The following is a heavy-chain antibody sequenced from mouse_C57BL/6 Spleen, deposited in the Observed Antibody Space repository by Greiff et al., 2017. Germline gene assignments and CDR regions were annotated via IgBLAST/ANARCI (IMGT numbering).Heavy chain of an antibody. CDR1: GYAFSSSW. J-gene: IGHJ3*01. D-gene: IGHD4-1*01. Sequence: QVQLQQSGPELVKPGASVKISCKASGYAFSSSWMNWVKQRPGKGLEWIGRIYPGDGDTNYKGKFKGKATLTADKTSSNAYMQLSSLTSEDAAVYFGAPELGLWFAYWGQGTLVTVSA. CDR3: APELGLWFAY. V-gene: IGHV1-82*01. CDR2: IYPGDGDT.